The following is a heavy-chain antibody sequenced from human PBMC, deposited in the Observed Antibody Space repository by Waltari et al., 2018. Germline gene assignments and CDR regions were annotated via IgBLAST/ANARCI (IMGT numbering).Heavy chain of an antibody. D-gene: IGHD2-2*01. Sequence: VQLVESGGGLVQPGGSLSLSCADSSFAFRSEKMNWVLPAPGKGLEWCSYINSESTYRVYADSVKGRLPISRDNAKKSLYLQMNGLRAEDTAVYYCARGMGSSWFYSWGQGTLVTVSS. CDR1: SFAFRSEK. CDR3: ARGMGSSWFYS. V-gene: IGHV3-48*01. CDR2: INSESTYR. J-gene: IGHJ5*01.